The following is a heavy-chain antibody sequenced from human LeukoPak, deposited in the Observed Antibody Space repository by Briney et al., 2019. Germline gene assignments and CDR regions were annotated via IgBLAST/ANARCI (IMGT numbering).Heavy chain of an antibody. V-gene: IGHV3-23*01. CDR3: AKAGYGSGSYYWFDP. J-gene: IGHJ5*02. D-gene: IGHD1-26*01. CDR2: ISGSGGST. CDR1: GFTFSSYG. Sequence: GGSLRLSCAASGFTFSSYGMHWVRQAPGKGLEWVSAISGSGGSTYYADSVKGRFTISRDNSKNTLYLQMNSLRAEDTAVYYCAKAGYGSGSYYWFDPWGQGTLVTVSS.